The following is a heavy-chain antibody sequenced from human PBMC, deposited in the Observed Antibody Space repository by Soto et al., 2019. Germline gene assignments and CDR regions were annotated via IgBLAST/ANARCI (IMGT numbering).Heavy chain of an antibody. CDR2: ISDDGDKR. Sequence: PGGSLKLSCVGCGLTCSHYGMHWVRQPLGKGLEWVALISDDGDKRYYADSVRGRLIISRDNSKATLYLQMNSLGPEDTAFYFCAKARVRIASPHAFDPSCQG. D-gene: IGHD2-21*01. V-gene: IGHV3-30*18. J-gene: IGHJ5*02. CDR3: AKARVRIASPHAFDP. CDR1: GLTCSHYG.